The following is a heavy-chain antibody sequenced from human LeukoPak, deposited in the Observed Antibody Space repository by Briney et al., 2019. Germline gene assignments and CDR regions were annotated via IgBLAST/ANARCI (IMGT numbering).Heavy chain of an antibody. CDR1: GGSISSSSYY. CDR3: ARDETYYYVY. CDR2: IYYSGST. Sequence: TSETLSLTCTVSGGSISSSSYYWGWIRQPPGKGLEWIGSIYYSGSTYYNPSLKSRVTISVDTSKNQFSLKLSSVTAADTAVYYCARDETYYYVYWGQGTLVTVSS. J-gene: IGHJ4*02. V-gene: IGHV4-39*02.